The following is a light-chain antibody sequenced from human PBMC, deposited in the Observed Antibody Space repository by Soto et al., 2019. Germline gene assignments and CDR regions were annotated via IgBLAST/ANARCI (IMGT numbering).Light chain of an antibody. CDR1: SSDVGDYNF. Sequence: QSVLTQPRSVSGSPGQSVTISCTGTSSDVGDYNFVSWYQQHPGKAPKLVIYDVSKRPSGVPDRFSGSKSGNTASLTISGLQADDEADYYCCSYAGSYTYVFGIGTKLTVL. CDR3: CSYAGSYTYV. V-gene: IGLV2-11*01. CDR2: DVS. J-gene: IGLJ1*01.